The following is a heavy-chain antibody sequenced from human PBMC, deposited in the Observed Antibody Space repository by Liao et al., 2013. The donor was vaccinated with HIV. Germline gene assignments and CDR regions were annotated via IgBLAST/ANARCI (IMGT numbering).Heavy chain of an antibody. J-gene: IGHJ6*03. CDR1: GGSISGFY. Sequence: QVQLQESGPGLVKPSETLSLTCTVFGGSISGFYWNWIRQPAGKGLEWIGRIYTSENTNFNPSLKGRVTMSLDPSTNKFSLTLNTVTAADTAIYYCARGVGSIFGSGPPTYYYHMDVWAKGTDVTVSS. CDR3: ARGVGSIFGSGPPTYYYHMDV. D-gene: IGHD3-3*01. V-gene: IGHV4-4*07. CDR2: IYTSENT.